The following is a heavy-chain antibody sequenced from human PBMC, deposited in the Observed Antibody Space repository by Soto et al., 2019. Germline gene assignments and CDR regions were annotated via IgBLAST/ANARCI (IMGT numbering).Heavy chain of an antibody. CDR2: IIPIFGTA. CDR3: ARSHSSGWWAQNYYYGMDV. V-gene: IGHV1-69*13. CDR1: GGTFSSYA. J-gene: IGHJ6*02. D-gene: IGHD6-19*01. Sequence: ASVKVSCKASGGTFSSYAISWVRQAPGQGLEWMGGIIPIFGTANYAQKFQGRVTITADESTSTAYMELSSLRSEDTAVYYCARSHSSGWWAQNYYYGMDVWGQGTTVTVSS.